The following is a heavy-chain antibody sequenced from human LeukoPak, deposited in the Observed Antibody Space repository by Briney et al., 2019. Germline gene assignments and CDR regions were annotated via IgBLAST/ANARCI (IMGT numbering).Heavy chain of an antibody. V-gene: IGHV3-23*01. D-gene: IGHD2-15*01. CDR1: GFTFSNYA. CDR2: INGSGGRT. CDR3: ARDAVVAATGDYGFDP. Sequence: GGSLRLSCAASGFTFSNYAMSWVRQAPGKGLEWVSDINGSGGRTYYADSVKGRFTISRDNSKNTLYLQMNSLRAEDTAVYYCARDAVVAATGDYGFDPWGQGTLVTVSS. J-gene: IGHJ5*02.